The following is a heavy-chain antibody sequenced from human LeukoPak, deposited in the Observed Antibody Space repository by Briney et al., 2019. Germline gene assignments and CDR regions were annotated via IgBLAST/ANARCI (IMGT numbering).Heavy chain of an antibody. J-gene: IGHJ1*01. V-gene: IGHV4-34*01. Sequence: SETLSLTCAVYGGSFSGYYWSWIRQPPGKGLEWIGEINHSGSTNYNPSLKSRVTISVDTSKNQFSLKLSFVTAADTAVYYCARDFARDYYDSSGYHPPDGYFQHWGQGTLVTVSS. CDR3: ARDFARDYYDSSGYHPPDGYFQH. D-gene: IGHD3-22*01. CDR2: INHSGST. CDR1: GGSFSGYY.